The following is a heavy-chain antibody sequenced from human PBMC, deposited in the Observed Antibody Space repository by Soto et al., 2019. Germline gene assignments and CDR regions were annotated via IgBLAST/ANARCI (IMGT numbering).Heavy chain of an antibody. V-gene: IGHV5-51*01. Sequence: GESLKISCXGSGYIFTNYWIGWVRQIPGKGLEWMGIINPADSDTRYSPSFQGQVTVSVDKSISTAYLHRGSLKASDPAMYYCVRPDSTGYYSHWGQGTPVTVSS. CDR1: GYIFTNYW. CDR2: INPADSDT. CDR3: VRPDSTGYYSH. J-gene: IGHJ4*02. D-gene: IGHD3-9*01.